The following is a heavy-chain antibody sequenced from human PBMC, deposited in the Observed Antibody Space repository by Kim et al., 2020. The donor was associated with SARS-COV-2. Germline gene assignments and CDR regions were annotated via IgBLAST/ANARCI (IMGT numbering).Heavy chain of an antibody. CDR2: ISYDGSNK. V-gene: IGHV3-33*05. J-gene: IGHJ5*02. CDR3: ARDSQRYSSSWGLFDP. CDR1: GFTFSSYG. D-gene: IGHD6-13*01. Sequence: GGSLRLSCAASGFTFSSYGMHWVRQAPGKGLEWVAVISYDGSNKYYADSVKGRFTISRDNSKNTLYLQMNSLRAEDTAVYYCARDSQRYSSSWGLFDPWGQGTLVTVSS.